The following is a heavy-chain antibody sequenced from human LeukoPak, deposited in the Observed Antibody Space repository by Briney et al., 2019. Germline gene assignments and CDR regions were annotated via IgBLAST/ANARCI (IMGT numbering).Heavy chain of an antibody. V-gene: IGHV3-23*01. D-gene: IGHD5-24*01. CDR2: ISGSGGST. Sequence: GGSLRLSCAASGFTFSSYSMNWVRQAPGKGLEWVSAISGSGGSTYYADSVKGRFTISRDNSKNTLYLQMNSLRAEDTAVYYCAKDVRGEMATIPDVWGQGTTVTVSS. J-gene: IGHJ6*02. CDR3: AKDVRGEMATIPDV. CDR1: GFTFSSYS.